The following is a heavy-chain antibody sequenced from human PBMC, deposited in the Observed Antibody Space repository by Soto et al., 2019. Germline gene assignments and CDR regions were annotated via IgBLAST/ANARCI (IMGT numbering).Heavy chain of an antibody. V-gene: IGHV3-30*18. J-gene: IGHJ2*01. CDR1: GFTFSTYA. CDR3: AKDRYCSGGTCFRYFAL. Sequence: QVQLVESGGGVVQPGRSLRLSCTASGFTFSTYAMHWVRQAPGKGLEWVAVISADGSNKYYADSVKGRFTISRDNSKNSVYVQRNSLRAGDTAVYFCAKDRYCSGGTCFRYFALWGRGTLVTVSS. CDR2: ISADGSNK. D-gene: IGHD2-15*01.